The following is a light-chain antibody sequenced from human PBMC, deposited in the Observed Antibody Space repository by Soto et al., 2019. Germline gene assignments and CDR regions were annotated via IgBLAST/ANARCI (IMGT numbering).Light chain of an antibody. Sequence: QSALTQPAFVSGSPGQLITISFTRNNSKVGGYNYVSWYQHHPGKAPKLIIFDVSDRPSGISDRFSASKSGNTASLTISGLQAEDEADYYCCSYSSGSTPWVFGTGTKVTVL. CDR1: NSKVGGYNY. CDR3: CSYSSGSTPWV. CDR2: DVS. J-gene: IGLJ1*01. V-gene: IGLV2-14*03.